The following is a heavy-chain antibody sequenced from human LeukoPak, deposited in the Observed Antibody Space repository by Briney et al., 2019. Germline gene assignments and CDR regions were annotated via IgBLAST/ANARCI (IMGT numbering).Heavy chain of an antibody. V-gene: IGHV4-30-2*01. Sequence: SETLSLTCAVSGGSISSGGYSWSWIRQPPGKGLEWIGYIYHSGSTYYNPSLKSRVTISVDRSKNQFSLKLSSVTAADTAVYYCARARPLGYCSGGSCYSSYYYGMDVWGQGTTVTVSS. CDR2: IYHSGST. CDR3: ARARPLGYCSGGSCYSSYYYGMDV. CDR1: GGSISSGGYS. D-gene: IGHD2-15*01. J-gene: IGHJ6*02.